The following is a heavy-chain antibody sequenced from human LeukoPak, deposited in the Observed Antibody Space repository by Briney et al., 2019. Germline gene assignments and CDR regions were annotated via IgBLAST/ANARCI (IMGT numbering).Heavy chain of an antibody. CDR3: AKTLRYLDWYPWREDAFDI. V-gene: IGHV4-34*01. CDR2: INHSGST. D-gene: IGHD3-9*01. Sequence: SETLSLTCAVYGGSFSGYYWSWIRQPPGKGLEWIGEINHSGSTNYNPSRKSRVTISVNTSKNQFFFEMSLVNAADNAVYVYAKTLRYLDWYPWREDAFDIWVQGTMVTDCS. CDR1: GGSFSGYY. J-gene: IGHJ3*02.